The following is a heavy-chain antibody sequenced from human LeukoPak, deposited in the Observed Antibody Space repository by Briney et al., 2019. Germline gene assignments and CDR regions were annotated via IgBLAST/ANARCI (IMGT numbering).Heavy chain of an antibody. CDR1: GFTFSNTW. CDR3: ARDQGLLVVAGRFGY. CDR2: ISSSNSYI. Sequence: GGSLRLSCAASGFTFSNTWMNWVRQAPGKGLEWVSSISSSNSYIYNADSVKGRFTISRDNAKNSLYLQMNSLRAEDTAVYYCARDQGLLVVAGRFGYWGQGTLVTVSS. D-gene: IGHD6-19*01. V-gene: IGHV3-21*01. J-gene: IGHJ4*02.